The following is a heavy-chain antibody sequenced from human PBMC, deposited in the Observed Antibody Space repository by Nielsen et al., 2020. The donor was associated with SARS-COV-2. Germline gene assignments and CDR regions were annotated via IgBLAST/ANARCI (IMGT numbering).Heavy chain of an antibody. CDR3: ARDLTKYYYDSSGYGGFDP. CDR1: GFTFSSYA. V-gene: IGHV3-30-3*01. D-gene: IGHD3-22*01. CDR2: ISYDGSNK. Sequence: GGSLRLSCAASGFTFSSYAMHWVRQAPGKGLEWVAAISYDGSNKYYADSVKGRFTISRDNSKNTLYLQMNSLRAEDTAVYYCARDLTKYYYDSSGYGGFDPWGQGTLVTVSS. J-gene: IGHJ5*02.